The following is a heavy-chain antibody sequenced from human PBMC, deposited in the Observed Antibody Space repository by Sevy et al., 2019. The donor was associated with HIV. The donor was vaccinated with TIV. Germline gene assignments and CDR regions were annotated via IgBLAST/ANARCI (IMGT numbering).Heavy chain of an antibody. CDR3: ARDLAMVRGVEDAFDI. J-gene: IGHJ3*02. V-gene: IGHV1-46*01. D-gene: IGHD3-10*01. Sequence: ASVKVSCKASGYTFTSYYMHWVRQAPGQGLEWMGIINPSGGSTSYAQKFQGRVTMTRETSTSTVYMELSSLRSEDTAVNYCARDLAMVRGVEDAFDIWGQGTMVTVSS. CDR2: INPSGGST. CDR1: GYTFTSYY.